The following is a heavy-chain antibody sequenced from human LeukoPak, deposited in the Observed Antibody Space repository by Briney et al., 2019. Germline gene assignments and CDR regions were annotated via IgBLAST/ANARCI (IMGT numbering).Heavy chain of an antibody. V-gene: IGHV4-38-2*02. Sequence: SETLSLTSAVSGYSISSGYYWGWIRQPPGKGLEWIGSIYHSGSTYYNPSPKSRVTISVDTSKNQFSLKLSSVTAADTAVYYCVREITGAPPPFIGSWGQGTLVTVSS. CDR2: IYHSGST. D-gene: IGHD1-20*01. J-gene: IGHJ4*02. CDR3: VREITGAPPPFIGS. CDR1: GYSISSGYY.